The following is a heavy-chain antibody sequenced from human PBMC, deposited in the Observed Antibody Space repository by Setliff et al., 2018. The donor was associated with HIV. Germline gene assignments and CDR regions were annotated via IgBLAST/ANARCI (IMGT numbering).Heavy chain of an antibody. D-gene: IGHD3-3*01. Sequence: SVKVSCKASGGSFTSYTFSWVRQAPGQGLEWMGRIIPIVTIAHYAEQFVGRVTITADRYTSTAYMELSSLRSEDTAVYYCASPFGVVTLNYYYYMDVWGKGTTVTVSS. J-gene: IGHJ6*03. CDR1: GGSFTSYT. CDR2: IIPIVTIA. V-gene: IGHV1-69*02. CDR3: ASPFGVVTLNYYYYMDV.